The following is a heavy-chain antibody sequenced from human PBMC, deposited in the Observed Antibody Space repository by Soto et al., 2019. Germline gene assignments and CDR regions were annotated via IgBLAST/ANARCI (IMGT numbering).Heavy chain of an antibody. V-gene: IGHV4-34*01. CDR1: GGSFSGYY. Sequence: KHSETLSLTCAVYGGSFSGYYWSWIRQPPGKGLEWIGEINHSGSTNYNPSLKSRVTISVDTSKNQFSLKLSSVTAADTAVYYCARGVGGYYSTFDYWGQGTLVTVSS. CDR3: ARGVGGYYSTFDY. D-gene: IGHD3-22*01. CDR2: INHSGST. J-gene: IGHJ4*02.